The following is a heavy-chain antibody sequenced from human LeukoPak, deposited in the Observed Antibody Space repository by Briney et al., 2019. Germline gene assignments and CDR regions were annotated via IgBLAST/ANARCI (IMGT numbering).Heavy chain of an antibody. Sequence: GGSLRLSCAAPGFTLSSYAMHWVRQAPGKGLQWVAVISSDGSNKYYADSVKGRFTISRDNSMNTLYLQMNSLRAEDTSVYYCARDPYFDWLLDYWGQGILVTVSS. CDR2: ISSDGSNK. V-gene: IGHV3-30*01. CDR3: ARDPYFDWLLDY. J-gene: IGHJ4*02. CDR1: GFTLSSYA. D-gene: IGHD3-9*01.